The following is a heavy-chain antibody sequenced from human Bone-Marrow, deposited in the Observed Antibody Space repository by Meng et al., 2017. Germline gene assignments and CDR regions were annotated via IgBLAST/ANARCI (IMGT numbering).Heavy chain of an antibody. CDR2: IRSKAYGGTT. J-gene: IGHJ5*02. V-gene: IGHV3-49*03. Sequence: GESLKISCTASGFTFGDYAMSCFRQAPGKGLEWVGFIRSKAYGGTTEYAASVKGRFTISRDDSKSIAYLQMNSLKTEDTAVYYCTRSGYSSGWYEVVDWFDPWGQGTLVTVSS. CDR3: TRSGYSSGWYEVVDWFDP. D-gene: IGHD6-19*01. CDR1: GFTFGDYA.